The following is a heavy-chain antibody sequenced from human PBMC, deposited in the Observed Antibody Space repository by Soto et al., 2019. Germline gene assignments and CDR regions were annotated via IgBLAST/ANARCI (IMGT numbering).Heavy chain of an antibody. CDR2: IIPNFVTS. J-gene: IGHJ3*01. D-gene: IGHD3-9*01. Sequence: QVQLVQAGAEVKNPGSSVTVYCKASGGTFNNYAISWVRQAPGQGLEWMGGIIPNFVTSNYAQRFQGRVTITADESTKTVFMELGSLTSQDTAVDYCAWCPDWALDFDVWGQGTLVTVSS. CDR3: AWCPDWALDFDV. CDR1: GGTFNNYA. V-gene: IGHV1-69*01.